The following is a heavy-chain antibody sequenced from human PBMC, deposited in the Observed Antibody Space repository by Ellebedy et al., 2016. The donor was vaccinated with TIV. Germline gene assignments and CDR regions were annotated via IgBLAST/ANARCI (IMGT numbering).Heavy chain of an antibody. CDR3: ARGRSFN. D-gene: IGHD3-10*01. Sequence: GESLKISCAAFGFTFSSNWMSWVRQTPGKGLEWVAYIKQDGSEKYYVDSVKGRFTISSDNAKNSLDLQMNSLRAEDTAVYYCARGRSFNWGQGTLVTVSS. CDR1: GFTFSSNW. J-gene: IGHJ4*02. CDR2: IKQDGSEK. V-gene: IGHV3-7*03.